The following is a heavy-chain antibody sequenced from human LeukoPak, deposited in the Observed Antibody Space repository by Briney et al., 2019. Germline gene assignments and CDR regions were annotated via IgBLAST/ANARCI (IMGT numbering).Heavy chain of an antibody. Sequence: SVKVSCKACGGTFSSYAISWVRQAPGQGLEWMGGIIPIFGTANYAQKFQGRVTITADESTSTAYMELSSLRSEDTAVYYCARGRAVAGRFYDYYYMDVWGKGTTVTVSS. D-gene: IGHD6-19*01. J-gene: IGHJ6*03. V-gene: IGHV1-69*13. CDR2: IIPIFGTA. CDR1: GGTFSSYA. CDR3: ARGRAVAGRFYDYYYMDV.